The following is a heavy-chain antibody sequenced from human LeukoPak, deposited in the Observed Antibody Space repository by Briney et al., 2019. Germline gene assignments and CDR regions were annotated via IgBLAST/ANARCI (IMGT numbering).Heavy chain of an antibody. CDR3: ARHSSGWYVGYYYYYGMDV. Sequence: GASVKVSCKASGYTFTSYDINWVRQAPGQGREWMGWMNPNSGNTGYAQKFQGRVTMTRNTSISTAYMELSSLRSEDTAVYYCARHSSGWYVGYYYYYGMDVWGQGTTVTVSS. CDR1: GYTFTSYD. V-gene: IGHV1-8*01. J-gene: IGHJ6*02. CDR2: MNPNSGNT. D-gene: IGHD6-19*01.